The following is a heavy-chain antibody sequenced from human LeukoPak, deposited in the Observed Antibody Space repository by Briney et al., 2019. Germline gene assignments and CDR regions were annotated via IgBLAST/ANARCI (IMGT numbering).Heavy chain of an antibody. CDR2: INHSGST. V-gene: IGHV4-34*01. Sequence: SETLSLTCAVYGGSFSGYYWSWIRQPPGKGLEWIGEINHSGSTNYNPSLKSRVTISVDTSKNQFSLKLSSVTAADTAVYYCATDFWSGYYTGLFPWGQGTLVTVSS. CDR3: ATDFWSGYYTGLFP. CDR1: GGSFSGYY. J-gene: IGHJ5*02. D-gene: IGHD3-3*01.